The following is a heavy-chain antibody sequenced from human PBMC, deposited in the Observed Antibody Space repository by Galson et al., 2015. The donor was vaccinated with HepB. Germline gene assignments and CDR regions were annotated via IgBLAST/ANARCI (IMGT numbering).Heavy chain of an antibody. D-gene: IGHD2-2*02. J-gene: IGHJ6*02. CDR2: IWYDGSNK. CDR1: GFTFSSYG. V-gene: IGHV3-33*01. Sequence: SLRLSCAASGFTFSSYGMHWVRQAPGKGLEWVAVIWYDGSNKYYADSVKGRFTISKDNSKNTMYLQMNSLRAEDTAVYYCAREALRYCCSTSCYTHYYYGMAEWGQGTPFTVSS. CDR3: AREALRYCCSTSCYTHYYYGMAE.